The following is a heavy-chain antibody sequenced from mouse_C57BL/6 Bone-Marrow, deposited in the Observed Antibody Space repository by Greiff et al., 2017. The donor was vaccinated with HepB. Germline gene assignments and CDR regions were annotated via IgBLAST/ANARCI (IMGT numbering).Heavy chain of an antibody. CDR2: ISDGGSYT. CDR3: ARDGYYGFAY. D-gene: IGHD2-3*01. J-gene: IGHJ3*01. CDR1: GFTFSSYA. V-gene: IGHV5-4*01. Sequence: EVQLVESGGGLVKPGGSLKLSCAASGFTFSSYAMSWVRQTPEKRLEWVATISDGGSYTYYPDYVKGRFTISRDNAKNNLYLQMSHLKSEDTAMYYCARDGYYGFAYWGQGTLVTVSA.